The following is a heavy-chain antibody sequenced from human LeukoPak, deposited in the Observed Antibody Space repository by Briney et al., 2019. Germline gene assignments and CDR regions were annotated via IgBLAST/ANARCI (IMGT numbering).Heavy chain of an antibody. CDR3: ARGRWGSSGYYYYYGMDV. V-gene: IGHV4-4*02. J-gene: IGHJ6*02. D-gene: IGHD3-22*01. CDR1: GGSISSSNW. Sequence: PSETLSLTCAVSGGSISSSNWWSWVRQPPGKGLEWIGEIYHSGSTNYNPSLKSRVTISVDKSKNQFSLKLSSVTAADTAVYYCARGRWGSSGYYYYYGMDVWGQGTTVTVSS. CDR2: IYHSGST.